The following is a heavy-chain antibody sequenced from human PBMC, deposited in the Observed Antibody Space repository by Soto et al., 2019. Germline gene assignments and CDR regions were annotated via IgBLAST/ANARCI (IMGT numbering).Heavy chain of an antibody. CDR3: ARHDPNGNCAGGARDG. Sequence: ASVKVSCKSSEYTLTAYFLHWVRQAPGPGLEWLGLIKPSAGRRGNAQKLKGRPTVTWDTSTSTVYMELSSLRSEDTAVYYCARHDPNGNCAGGARDGWGQGTTVTV. V-gene: IGHV1-46*01. J-gene: IGHJ6*02. D-gene: IGHD1-7*01. CDR2: IKPSAGRR. CDR1: EYTLTAYF.